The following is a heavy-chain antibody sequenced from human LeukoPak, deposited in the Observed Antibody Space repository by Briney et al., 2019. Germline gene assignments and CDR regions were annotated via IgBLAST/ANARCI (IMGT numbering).Heavy chain of an antibody. CDR1: GDSISSYY. J-gene: IGHJ4*02. CDR2: ISTSGTT. D-gene: IGHD1-1*01. V-gene: IGHV4-4*09. CDR3: ARRFYNSSPFDY. Sequence: KPSETLSLTCTVSGDSISSYYWNWIQQPPGKRLEWIGYISTSGTTNYNPSLKSRVAMSVDTSKNQFSLKLSSVTAADTALYYCARRFYNSSPFDYWGQGTLVTVSS.